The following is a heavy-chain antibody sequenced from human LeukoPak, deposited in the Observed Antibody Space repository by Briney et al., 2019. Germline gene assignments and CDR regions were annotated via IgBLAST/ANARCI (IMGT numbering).Heavy chain of an antibody. CDR3: ARRGYNYGYAFDI. V-gene: IGHV4-4*07. D-gene: IGHD5-18*01. CDR1: GASIRSYY. CDR2: MYTSGST. Sequence: SETLSLTCTVSGASIRSYYWSWIRQAAGKGLEWIGRMYTSGSTNYNPSLKSRVTMSVDTSKNQFSLHLGSVTAADTAIYYCARRGYNYGYAFDIWGQGTMVTVSS. J-gene: IGHJ3*02.